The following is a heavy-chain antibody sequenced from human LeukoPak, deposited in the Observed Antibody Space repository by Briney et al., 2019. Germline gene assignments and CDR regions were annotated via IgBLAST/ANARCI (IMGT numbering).Heavy chain of an antibody. J-gene: IGHJ5*02. CDR3: ARWSTVIYWFDP. CDR1: GGSISSGGYY. V-gene: IGHV4-31*03. D-gene: IGHD4-11*01. Sequence: PSQTLSLTCTVSGGSISSGGYYWSWIRQHPGKGLEWIGYIYYSGSTYYNPSLKSRVTISVDTSKNQFSLKLSSVTAADTAVYYCARWSTVIYWFDPRGQGTLVTVSS. CDR2: IYYSGST.